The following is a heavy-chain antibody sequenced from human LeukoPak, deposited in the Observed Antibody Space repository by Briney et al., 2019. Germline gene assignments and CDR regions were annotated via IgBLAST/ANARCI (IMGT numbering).Heavy chain of an antibody. J-gene: IGHJ5*02. CDR3: ARHAGTYYDFWSGYFNYFDP. D-gene: IGHD3-3*01. CDR2: VSYSGNT. Sequence: TSETLSLTCTVSGASINSTNYYWAWIRLPPGMGPEWIGTVSYSGNTYYNPSLKSRVAISADTSKKQISLNLISVTAADAAVYYCARHAGTYYDFWSGYFNYFDPWGQGTLVAVSS. CDR1: GASINSTNYY. V-gene: IGHV4-39*01.